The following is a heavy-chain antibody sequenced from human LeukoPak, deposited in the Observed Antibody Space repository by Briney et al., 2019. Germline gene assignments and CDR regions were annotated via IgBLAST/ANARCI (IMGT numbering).Heavy chain of an antibody. CDR2: IYYSGST. J-gene: IGHJ4*02. CDR1: GGSISSYY. D-gene: IGHD5-24*01. V-gene: IGHV4-59*08. CDR3: ARQDGYNLDH. Sequence: SETLSLTCTVSGGSISSYYWSWIRQPPGKGLEWIGYIYYSGSTNSNPSLKSRVTISVDTSKNQFSLKLSSVTAADTAVYYCARQDGYNLDHWGQGTLVTVSS.